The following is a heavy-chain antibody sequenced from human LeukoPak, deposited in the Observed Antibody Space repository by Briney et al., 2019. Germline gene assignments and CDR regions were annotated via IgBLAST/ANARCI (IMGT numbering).Heavy chain of an antibody. CDR2: IIPIFGTA. V-gene: IGHV1-69*05. CDR1: GGTFSSCA. Sequence: ASVKVSCKASGGTFSSCAISWVRQAPGQGLEWMGGIIPIFGTANYAQKFQGRVTITTDESTSTAYMELSSLRSEDTAVYYCARGDVVVPGAISSHCDYWGQGTLVNVSS. D-gene: IGHD2-2*02. CDR3: ARGDVVVPGAISSHCDY. J-gene: IGHJ4*02.